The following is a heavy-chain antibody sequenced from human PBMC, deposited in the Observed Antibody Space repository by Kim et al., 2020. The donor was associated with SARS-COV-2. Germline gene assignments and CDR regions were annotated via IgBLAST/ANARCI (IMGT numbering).Heavy chain of an antibody. J-gene: IGHJ4*02. CDR1: GGSFSGYY. Sequence: SETLSLTCAVYGGSFSGYYWSWIRQPPGKGLEWIGEINHSGSTNYNPSLKSRVTISVDTSKNQFSLKLSSVTAADTAVYYCARGTLGQSRYIAAAGVDYWGQGTLVTVSS. D-gene: IGHD6-13*01. V-gene: IGHV4-34*01. CDR3: ARGTLGQSRYIAAAGVDY. CDR2: INHSGST.